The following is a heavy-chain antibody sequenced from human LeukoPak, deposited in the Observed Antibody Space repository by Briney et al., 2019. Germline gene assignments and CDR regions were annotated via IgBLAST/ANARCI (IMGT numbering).Heavy chain of an antibody. Sequence: TGGSLRLSCAASGFTFSSYGMSWVRQAPGKGLEWVSGIRGSGGSTYYADSVKGRFTIARDKTKNRLYLQMNSLRAEDTAVYYCAKARYYDILTGYLYYFDYWGQGTLVPVSS. CDR3: AKARYYDILTGYLYYFDY. J-gene: IGHJ4*02. CDR1: GFTFSSYG. D-gene: IGHD3-9*01. V-gene: IGHV3-23*01. CDR2: IRGSGGST.